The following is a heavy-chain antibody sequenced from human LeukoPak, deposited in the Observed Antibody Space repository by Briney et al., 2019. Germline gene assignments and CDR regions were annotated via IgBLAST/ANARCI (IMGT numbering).Heavy chain of an antibody. V-gene: IGHV3-53*01. Sequence: PGGSLRLSCAASGFTFSNYAMSWVRQAPGKGLEWVAIIYSDGKTYYADSVRGRFTISRDNSENTLSLQMNSLRAEDTAVYHCARRSSTLYEGCWGRGTLVIVSS. J-gene: IGHJ4*02. CDR2: IYSDGKT. D-gene: IGHD6-13*01. CDR1: GFTFSNYA. CDR3: ARRSSTLYEGC.